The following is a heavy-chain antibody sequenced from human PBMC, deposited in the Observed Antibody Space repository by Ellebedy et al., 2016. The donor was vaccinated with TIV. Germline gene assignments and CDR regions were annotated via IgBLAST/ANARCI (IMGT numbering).Heavy chain of an antibody. CDR2: ISSTGTTI. J-gene: IGHJ3*02. V-gene: IGHV3-48*04. Sequence: GESLKISCAASGFTFSNNSMNWVRQAPGKGLDWVSYISSTGTTIYYADSVKGRFTISKDNAKISLYLLMNSLTAEDTAVYYCANGAYDIWGQGTMVTVSS. CDR1: GFTFSNNS. CDR3: ANGAYDI.